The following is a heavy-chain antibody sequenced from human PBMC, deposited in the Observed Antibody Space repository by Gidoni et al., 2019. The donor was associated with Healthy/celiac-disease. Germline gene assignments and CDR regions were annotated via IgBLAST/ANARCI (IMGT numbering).Heavy chain of an antibody. J-gene: IGHJ5*02. D-gene: IGHD3-10*02. CDR1: GGTFSSYA. CDR2: IIPIFGTA. Sequence: QVQLVQSGAEVKKPGSSVKVSCKASGGTFSSYAISWVRQAPGQGLEWMGGIIPIFGTANYAQKFQGRVTITADESTSTAYMELSSLRSEDTAVYYCASQVGDYVGNPRAYNWFDPWGQGTLVTVSS. V-gene: IGHV1-69*01. CDR3: ASQVGDYVGNPRAYNWFDP.